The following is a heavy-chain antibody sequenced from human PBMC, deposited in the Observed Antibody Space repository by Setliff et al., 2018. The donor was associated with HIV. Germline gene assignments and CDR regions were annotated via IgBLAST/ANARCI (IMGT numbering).Heavy chain of an antibody. J-gene: IGHJ1*01. V-gene: IGHV4-38-2*01. CDR3: ARGGYYFGSSLIEYFQH. D-gene: IGHD3-22*01. CDR2: IYHTGSS. Sequence: PSETLSLTCDVSGFSISSRYYWGWIRQSPGKGLEWIGDIYHTGSSYYNPSLNDRATISLDTSKNQFSLKLTSVTAADTAVYYCARGGYYFGSSLIEYFQHWGQGTLVTVSS. CDR1: GFSISSRYY.